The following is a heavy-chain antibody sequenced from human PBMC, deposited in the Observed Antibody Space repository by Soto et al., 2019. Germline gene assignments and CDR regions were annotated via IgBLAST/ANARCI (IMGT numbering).Heavy chain of an antibody. Sequence: SETLSLTCIVSGGSIRSGSYYWGWIRQPPGKGLEWIGSVFYTGFTSYNPSLESRVSVPVDTSKNQFSLKVSGVSAADTAVYYCATSQKGYNWNYFDHWGQGALVTVSS. V-gene: IGHV4-39*01. CDR1: GGSIRSGSYY. CDR2: VFYTGFT. D-gene: IGHD1-20*01. J-gene: IGHJ4*02. CDR3: ATSQKGYNWNYFDH.